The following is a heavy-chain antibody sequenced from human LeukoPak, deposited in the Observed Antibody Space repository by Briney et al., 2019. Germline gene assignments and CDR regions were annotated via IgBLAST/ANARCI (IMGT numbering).Heavy chain of an antibody. D-gene: IGHD4-17*01. CDR3: ARGGIYGDYEYYYYMDV. J-gene: IGHJ6*03. CDR1: GGSISSYY. V-gene: IGHV4-4*07. Sequence: SETLSLTCTVSGGSISSYYWSWIRQPAGKGLEWIGRIYTSGSTNYNPSLKSRVTMSVDTSKNQFSLKLSSVTAADTAVYYCARGGIYGDYEYYYYMDVWGQGTLVTVSS. CDR2: IYTSGST.